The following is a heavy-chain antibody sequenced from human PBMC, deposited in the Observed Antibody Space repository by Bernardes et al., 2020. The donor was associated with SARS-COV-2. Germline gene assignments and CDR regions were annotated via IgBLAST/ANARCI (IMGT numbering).Heavy chain of an antibody. CDR1: GFTFSSYL. V-gene: IGHV3-7*03. J-gene: IGHJ4*02. D-gene: IGHD3-10*01. Sequence: GGAPRLSCAASGFTFSSYLMSWVRPAPGKGLEWVADIKQDGSGKYYVDSVTGRFTISRDNAKKSLYLQMNSLRAEDTAVYYCALEDDAWFRPGDYFDYWGQGALVTVSS. CDR3: ALEDDAWFRPGDYFDY. CDR2: IKQDGSGK.